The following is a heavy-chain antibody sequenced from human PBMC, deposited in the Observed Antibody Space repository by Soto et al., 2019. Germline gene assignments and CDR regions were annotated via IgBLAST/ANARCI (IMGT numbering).Heavy chain of an antibody. CDR1: GYSFTSYW. CDR3: GKHRYSRGGYGMDV. D-gene: IGHD6-19*01. J-gene: IGHJ6*04. Sequence: PGESLKISCKGSGYSFTSYWISWVRQMPGKGLEWMGRIDPSDSYTNYSPSFQGHVTISADKSISTAYLQWSSLKASDTAMYYYGKHRYSRGGYGMDVGGKGTTVTVPS. V-gene: IGHV5-10-1*01. CDR2: IDPSDSYT.